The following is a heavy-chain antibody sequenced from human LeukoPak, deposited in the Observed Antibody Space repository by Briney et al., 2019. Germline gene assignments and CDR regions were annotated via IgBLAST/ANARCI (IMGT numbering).Heavy chain of an antibody. CDR1: GFTFSNYA. V-gene: IGHV3-23*01. CDR2: ISSSGGNT. Sequence: QPGGSLRLSCAASGFTFSNYAMSWVRQAPGKGLEWVSAISSSGGNTYYAADSVKGRFTISRDNSKNTLYLQMNSLRAEDTAVYYCAYHYYDSSGYPDAFDIWGQGTMVTVSS. D-gene: IGHD3-22*01. CDR3: AYHYYDSSGYPDAFDI. J-gene: IGHJ3*02.